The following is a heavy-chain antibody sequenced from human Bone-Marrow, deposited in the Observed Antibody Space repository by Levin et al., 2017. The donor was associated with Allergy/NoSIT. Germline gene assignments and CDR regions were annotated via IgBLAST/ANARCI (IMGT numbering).Heavy chain of an antibody. Sequence: GESLKISCKTSGYVFATHYMHWVRQAPRQGLEWMGLIDPSGGATTYAQNFQGIVTVTRDASTATFYLELTNLTSEDTGIYYCTRDTRRPVGGTGWFDPWGQGTLVTVFS. V-gene: IGHV1-46*03. CDR3: TRDTRRPVGGTGWFDP. J-gene: IGHJ5*02. D-gene: IGHD4-23*01. CDR1: GYVFATHY. CDR2: IDPSGGAT.